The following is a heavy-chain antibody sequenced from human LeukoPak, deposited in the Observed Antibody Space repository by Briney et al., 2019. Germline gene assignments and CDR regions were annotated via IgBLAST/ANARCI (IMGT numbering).Heavy chain of an antibody. J-gene: IGHJ4*02. D-gene: IGHD6-13*01. CDR3: AKDRLESIAAAGTREDY. CDR1: GFTFSSYA. V-gene: IGHV3-23*01. CDR2: ISGSGGST. Sequence: PGGSLRLSCAASGFTFSSYAMSWVRQAPGKGLEWVSAISGSGGSTYYADSVKGRFTISRDNSKNTLYLQMNSLRAEDTAVYYCAKDRLESIAAAGTREDYWGQGTLVTVSS.